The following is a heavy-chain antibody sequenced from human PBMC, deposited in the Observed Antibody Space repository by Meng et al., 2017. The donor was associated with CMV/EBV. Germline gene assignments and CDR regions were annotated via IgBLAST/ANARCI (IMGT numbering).Heavy chain of an antibody. CDR1: GYSFTSYW. CDR3: ARHNGGELVPGPDAFDI. D-gene: IGHD6-13*01. J-gene: IGHJ3*02. Sequence: GESLKISCKGSGYSFTSYWIGWVRQTPGKGLEWMGIIYPGDSDTRYSPSFQGQVTISADKSISTAYLQWSSLKASDTAMYYCARHNGGELVPGPDAFDIWGQGTMVTVSS. CDR2: IYPGDSDT. V-gene: IGHV5-51*01.